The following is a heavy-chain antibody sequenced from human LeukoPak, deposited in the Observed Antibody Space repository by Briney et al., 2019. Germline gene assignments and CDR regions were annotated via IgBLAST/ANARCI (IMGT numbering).Heavy chain of an antibody. D-gene: IGHD6-19*01. Sequence: SQTLSLTCAVSGGSISSGGYSWSWIRQPPGKGLEWIGEINHSGSTNYNPSLKSRVTISVDTSKNQFSLKLSSVTAADTAVYYCARGLRGYSSGWRGVDYWGQGTLVTVSS. CDR3: ARGLRGYSSGWRGVDY. CDR1: GGSISSGGYS. CDR2: INHSGST. J-gene: IGHJ4*02. V-gene: IGHV4-30-2*01.